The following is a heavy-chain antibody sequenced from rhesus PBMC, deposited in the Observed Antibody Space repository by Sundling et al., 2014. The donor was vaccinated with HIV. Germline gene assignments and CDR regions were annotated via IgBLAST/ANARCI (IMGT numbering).Heavy chain of an antibody. CDR1: GFSLTSDGMG. Sequence: QVTLKESGPVLVKPTQTLTLTCTLSGFSLTSDGMGVGWIRQPPGKTLEWLAHIYWADDKRYKTSLKSRLHISKDTSKNQVILTMTNMDPVDTATYYCVRSRNWNYGHFDSWGQGVLVTVSS. CDR3: VRSRNWNYGHFDS. V-gene: IGHV2-174*02. D-gene: IGHD1-26*01. CDR2: IYWADDK. J-gene: IGHJ4*01.